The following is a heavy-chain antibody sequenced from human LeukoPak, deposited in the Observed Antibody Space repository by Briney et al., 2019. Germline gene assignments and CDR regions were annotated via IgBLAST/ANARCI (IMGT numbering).Heavy chain of an antibody. V-gene: IGHV1-69*13. CDR1: GGAFNSYP. Sequence: SVKVSCKASGGAFNSYPINWVRQAPGLGLEWMGGIMPSFGPTNYAQKFQGRVTITADESTSTVYMDLSSLRSEDTAVYYCTRDRGYCRNSDCYHYYMDVWGGGTTVTVSS. J-gene: IGHJ6*03. CDR3: TRDRGYCRNSDCYHYYMDV. CDR2: IMPSFGPT. D-gene: IGHD2-8*01.